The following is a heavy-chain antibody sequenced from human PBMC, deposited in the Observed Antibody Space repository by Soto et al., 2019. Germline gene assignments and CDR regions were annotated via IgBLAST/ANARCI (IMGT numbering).Heavy chain of an antibody. D-gene: IGHD5-12*01. V-gene: IGHV1-69*13. J-gene: IGHJ4*02. CDR3: VRVVAIPGYPDN. CDR1: GGPFSSYA. CDR2: IVPIVDTS. Sequence: SVKVSCKTSGGPFSSYAISWVRQAPGQGLEWMGGIVPIVDTSTYAQKFRGRVTITADESTSTVYMELSSLRSDDTAVYYCVRVVAIPGYPDNWGQGTLVTVSS.